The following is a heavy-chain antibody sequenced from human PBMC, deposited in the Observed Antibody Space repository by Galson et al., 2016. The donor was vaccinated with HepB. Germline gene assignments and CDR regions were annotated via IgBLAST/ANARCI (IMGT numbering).Heavy chain of an antibody. CDR1: GYRFTTFY. J-gene: IGHJ4*02. Sequence: SVKVSCKASGYRFTTFYVHWVRQAPGQGLEWIGRIMPEDGYTIYAQKFQGRVTITRDTSTSTVYMDLRSLMSADTGVYYCARDGHKWDFDYWGQGSLVTFSS. CDR2: IMPEDGYT. CDR3: ARDGHKWDFDY. D-gene: IGHD1-26*01. V-gene: IGHV1-46*01.